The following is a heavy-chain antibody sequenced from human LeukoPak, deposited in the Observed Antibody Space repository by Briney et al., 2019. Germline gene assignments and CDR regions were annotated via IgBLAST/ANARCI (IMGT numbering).Heavy chain of an antibody. V-gene: IGHV3-21*01. Sequence: GGSLRLSCAASGLTFSSYSMNWVRQAPGKGLEWVSSISSSSSYIYYADSVKGRFTISRDNAKNSLYLQMNSLRAEDTAVYYCARARGDGYKPFDYWGQGTLVTVSS. CDR2: ISSSSSYI. CDR1: GLTFSSYS. J-gene: IGHJ4*02. D-gene: IGHD5-24*01. CDR3: ARARGDGYKPFDY.